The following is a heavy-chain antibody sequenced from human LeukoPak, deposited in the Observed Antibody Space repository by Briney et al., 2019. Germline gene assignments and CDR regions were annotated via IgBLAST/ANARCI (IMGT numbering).Heavy chain of an antibody. J-gene: IGHJ6*02. Sequence: GGGTYYADSVKGLFTISRDNSKNTLYLQMNSLRAEDTAVYYCATTPGAYYYYHMDVWGQGTTVIVSS. CDR3: ATTPGAYYYYHMDV. D-gene: IGHD3-10*01. CDR2: GGGT. V-gene: IGHV3-23*01.